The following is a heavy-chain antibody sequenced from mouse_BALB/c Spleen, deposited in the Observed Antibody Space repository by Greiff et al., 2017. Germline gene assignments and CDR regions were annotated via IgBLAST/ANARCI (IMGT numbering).Heavy chain of an antibody. CDR2: FHPYNDDN. Sequence: QVQGVESGAELVKPGASVKMSCKAFGYTFTTYPISWIQQTHGKSLEWIGNFHPYNDDNKYNEKFKGKTKLTVEKYSSTVYMEISLLTSEDSAVYYWSTIDYDYDFAYWGQGTLVTVSA. CDR1: GYTFTTYP. D-gene: IGHD2-4*01. V-gene: IGHV1-47*01. J-gene: IGHJ3*01. CDR3: STIDYDYDFAY.